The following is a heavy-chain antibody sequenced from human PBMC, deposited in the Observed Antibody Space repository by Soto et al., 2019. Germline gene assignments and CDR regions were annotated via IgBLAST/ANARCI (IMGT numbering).Heavy chain of an antibody. J-gene: IGHJ4*02. V-gene: IGHV3-23*01. D-gene: IGHD3-3*01. Sequence: GGSLRLSCTASEITLNIYWMHWVRQAPGKGLEWVSGISGGGAGTYYADSVKSRFTISRDPSTTTLFLDMYSLGAEDTAIYYCAKGRKPDHDDGLCAFDSWGQGVLVTVSS. CDR1: EITLNIYW. CDR2: ISGGGAGT. CDR3: AKGRKPDHDDGLCAFDS.